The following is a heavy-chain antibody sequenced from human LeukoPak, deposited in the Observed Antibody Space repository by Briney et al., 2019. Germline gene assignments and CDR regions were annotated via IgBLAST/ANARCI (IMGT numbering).Heavy chain of an antibody. CDR3: ARQRAYYYGSGSYYNPTYYYYYMDV. J-gene: IGHJ6*03. Sequence: SETLSLTCTVSGGSMNINNYYWAWIHQSPGKGLEWLGSIYYTGTTYYNPSLDHRVTISVDTSKNQFSLKLSSVTAADTAVYYCARQRAYYYGSGSYYNPTYYYYYMDVWGKGTTVTISS. CDR1: GGSMNINNYY. D-gene: IGHD3-10*01. CDR2: IYYTGTT. V-gene: IGHV4-39*01.